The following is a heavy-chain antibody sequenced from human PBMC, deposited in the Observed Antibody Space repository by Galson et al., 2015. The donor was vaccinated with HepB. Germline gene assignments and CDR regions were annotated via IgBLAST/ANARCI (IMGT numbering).Heavy chain of an antibody. CDR2: IRSKANSYAT. V-gene: IGHV3-73*01. CDR3: VPLPYGGNDY. Sequence: SLRLSCAASGFTFSGSAMHWVRQASGKGLEWVGRIRSKANSYATAYAASVKGRFTISRDDSKNTAYLQMNSLKTEDTAVYYCVPLPYGGNDYWGQGTLVTVSS. CDR1: GFTFSGSA. D-gene: IGHD4-23*01. J-gene: IGHJ4*02.